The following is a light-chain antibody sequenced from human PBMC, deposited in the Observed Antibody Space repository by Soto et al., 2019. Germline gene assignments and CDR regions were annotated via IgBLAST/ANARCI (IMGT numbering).Light chain of an antibody. CDR2: AAS. CDR3: QQSYSTPWT. CDR1: QSISSY. Sequence: DIQMTQSPSSLSASVGDRVTITCRASQSISSYLNWYQQKPGKDPKLLIYAASSLQSGVPSRFSGSGSGTDFSLTISSLQPEDFATYYCQQSYSTPWTFGQGTKAEIK. J-gene: IGKJ1*01. V-gene: IGKV1-39*01.